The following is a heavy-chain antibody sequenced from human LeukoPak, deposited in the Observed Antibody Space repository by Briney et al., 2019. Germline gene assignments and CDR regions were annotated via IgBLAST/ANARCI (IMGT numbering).Heavy chain of an antibody. Sequence: SETLSLTCTVSGDSISRSTYYWGWIRQPPGKGLEWIGSIHYSGSTYYNPSLKSRVTISVDTSKNQFSLKLSSVTAADTAVYYCARVEEGYGSGRRENYYYYYMDVWGKGTTVTISS. CDR2: IHYSGST. D-gene: IGHD3-10*01. CDR3: ARVEEGYGSGRRENYYYYYMDV. J-gene: IGHJ6*03. CDR1: GDSISRSTYY. V-gene: IGHV4-39*07.